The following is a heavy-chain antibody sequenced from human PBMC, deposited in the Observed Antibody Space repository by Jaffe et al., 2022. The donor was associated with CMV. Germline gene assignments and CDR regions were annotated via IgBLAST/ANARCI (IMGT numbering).Heavy chain of an antibody. D-gene: IGHD2-2*01. CDR1: GGSISSSSYY. CDR2: IYYSGST. Sequence: QLQLQESGPGLVKPSETLSLTCTVSGGSISSSSYYWGWIRQPPGKGLEWIGSIYYSGSTYYNPSLKSRVTISVDTSKNQFSLKLSSVTAADTAVYYCARQRYQLPQPNWFDPWGQGTLVTVSS. V-gene: IGHV4-39*01. CDR3: ARQRYQLPQPNWFDP. J-gene: IGHJ5*02.